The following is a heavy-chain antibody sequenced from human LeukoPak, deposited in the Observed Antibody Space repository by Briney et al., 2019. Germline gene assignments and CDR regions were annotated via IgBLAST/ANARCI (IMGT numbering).Heavy chain of an antibody. CDR1: GFTFSTYW. V-gene: IGHV3-7*04. CDR2: IKQDGSEK. CDR3: ARGGYQLLWY. Sequence: PGGSLRLSCAASGFTFSTYWMSWVRQALGTGLEWVASIKQDGSEKSYVDSVKGRFTISRDNAKNSLYLQMNSLRAEDTAVYYCARGGYQLLWYWGQGTLVTVSS. D-gene: IGHD2-2*01. J-gene: IGHJ4*02.